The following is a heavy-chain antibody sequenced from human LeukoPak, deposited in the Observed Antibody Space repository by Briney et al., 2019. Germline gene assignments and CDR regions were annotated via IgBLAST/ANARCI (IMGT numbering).Heavy chain of an antibody. CDR2: ISYDGSNK. Sequence: GGSLRLSCAASGFTFSSYGMHWVRQAPGKGLEWVAVISYDGSNKYYADSVKGRFTISRDNSKNTLYLQMNSLRAEDTAVYYCAKFPKSTGTTTYWDQGTLVTVSS. CDR3: AKFPKSTGTTTY. CDR1: GFTFSSYG. V-gene: IGHV3-30*18. J-gene: IGHJ4*02. D-gene: IGHD1-7*01.